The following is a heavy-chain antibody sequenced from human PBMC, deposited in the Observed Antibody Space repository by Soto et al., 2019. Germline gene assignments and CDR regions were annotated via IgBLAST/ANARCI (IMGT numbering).Heavy chain of an antibody. CDR1: GFTFSSYG. Sequence: GGSLRLSCAASGFTFSSYGMHWVRQAPGKGLEWVAVIWYDGSNKYYADSVKGRFTISRDNSKNTLYLQMNSLRAEDTAVYYCARGPEILEWWDAYYFDYWGQGTLVTVSS. CDR2: IWYDGSNK. J-gene: IGHJ4*02. CDR3: ARGPEILEWWDAYYFDY. V-gene: IGHV3-33*01. D-gene: IGHD3-3*01.